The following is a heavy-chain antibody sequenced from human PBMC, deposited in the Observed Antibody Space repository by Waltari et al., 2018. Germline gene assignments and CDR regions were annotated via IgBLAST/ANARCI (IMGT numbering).Heavy chain of an antibody. CDR1: GFTFSSYA. Sequence: QVHLVESGGGVVQPGRSLRLSCATSGFTFSSYAMHWVRQAPGKGIEWVAVTSRNGVEYYYTDSVRGRFTISRDNSKSTLYLQMNSLRDEDTAIYYCARDDIPGAPDYFNYWGQGTLVTVSS. D-gene: IGHD2-2*01. CDR2: TSRNGVEY. CDR3: ARDDIPGAPDYFNY. V-gene: IGHV3-30*10. J-gene: IGHJ4*02.